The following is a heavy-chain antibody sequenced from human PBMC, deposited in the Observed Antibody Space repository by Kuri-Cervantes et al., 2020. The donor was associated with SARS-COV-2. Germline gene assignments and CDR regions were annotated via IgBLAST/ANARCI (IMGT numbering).Heavy chain of an antibody. D-gene: IGHD6-13*01. Sequence: SETLSLTCTVSGGSISSHYWGWIRQPPGKGLEWIGSIYYSGSTYYNPSLKSRVTISVDASKNQFSLKLSSVTAADTAVYYCARPIAAAGTDPGGVRKNWFDPWGQGTLVTVSS. CDR3: ARPIAAAGTDPGGVRKNWFDP. J-gene: IGHJ5*02. CDR1: GGSISSHY. CDR2: IYYSGST. V-gene: IGHV4-39*01.